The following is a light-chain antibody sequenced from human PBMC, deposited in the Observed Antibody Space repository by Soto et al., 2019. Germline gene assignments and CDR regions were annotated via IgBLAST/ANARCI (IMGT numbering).Light chain of an antibody. Sequence: DIQMTQSPSSLSASVGDRVTITCRASQGSSNYLACYQQIPGKVPKLLISAASTLQSGVPSRFSGSGSGTDFTLTSSSMQPEDVATYYCQQYTNVPAFGGGTKVEIK. CDR3: QQYTNVPA. CDR2: AAS. J-gene: IGKJ4*01. V-gene: IGKV1-27*01. CDR1: QGSSNY.